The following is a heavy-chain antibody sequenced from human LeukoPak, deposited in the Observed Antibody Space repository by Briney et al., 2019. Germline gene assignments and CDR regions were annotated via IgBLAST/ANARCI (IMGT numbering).Heavy chain of an antibody. CDR3: ARGRASPTYYDFWSGYYY. Sequence: SETPSLTCAVYGGSFSGYYWSWIRQPPGKGLEWIGEINHSGSTNYNPSLKSRVTISVDTSKNQFSLKLSSVTAADTAVYYCARGRASPTYYDFWSGYYYWGQGTLVTVSS. V-gene: IGHV4-34*01. CDR2: INHSGST. D-gene: IGHD3-3*01. J-gene: IGHJ4*02. CDR1: GGSFSGYY.